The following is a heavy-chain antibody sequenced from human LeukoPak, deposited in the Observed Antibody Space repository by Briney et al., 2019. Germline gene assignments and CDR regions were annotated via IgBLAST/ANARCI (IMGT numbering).Heavy chain of an antibody. CDR2: MNPNSGNT. D-gene: IGHD3-10*01. CDR3: ARGPYYYGSAFDP. J-gene: IGHJ5*02. CDR1: GYTFTSYD. V-gene: IGHV1-8*01. Sequence: VSVKVSCKASGYTFTSYDINWVRQATGQGLEWMGWMNPNSGNTGYAQKFQGRVTMTRNTSISTAYMELSSLRSEDTAVYYCARGPYYYGSAFDPWGQGTLVTVSS.